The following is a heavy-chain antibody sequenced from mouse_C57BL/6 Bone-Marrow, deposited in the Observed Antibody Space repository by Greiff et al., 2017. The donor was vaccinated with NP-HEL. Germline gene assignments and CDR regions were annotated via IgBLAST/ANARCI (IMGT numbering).Heavy chain of an antibody. D-gene: IGHD1-1*01. CDR2: ILPGGGST. CDR1: GYTFTGYW. Sequence: QVQLQQSGAELMKPGASVKLSCKATGYTFTGYWIEWVKQRPGHGLEWIGEILPGGGSTNYNEKFKGKATFTADTSSNTAYMQLSSLTTEDSAIYYCARLRYGSSWAWFAYWGQGTLVTVSA. CDR3: ARLRYGSSWAWFAY. V-gene: IGHV1-9*01. J-gene: IGHJ3*01.